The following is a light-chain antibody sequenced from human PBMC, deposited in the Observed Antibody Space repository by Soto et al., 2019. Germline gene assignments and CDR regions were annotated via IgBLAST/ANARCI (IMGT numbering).Light chain of an antibody. CDR1: QGVTSNY. CDR3: HQYGSSRT. Sequence: EIVLTQSPGTLSLSPGERATLSCRASQGVTSNYLAWYQQKPGQAPRLLIYDASNRATGTPDRFSGSGSGTDFTLSISRLEPEDFGVYYCHQYGSSRTFGQGTKVDIK. CDR2: DAS. V-gene: IGKV3-20*01. J-gene: IGKJ1*01.